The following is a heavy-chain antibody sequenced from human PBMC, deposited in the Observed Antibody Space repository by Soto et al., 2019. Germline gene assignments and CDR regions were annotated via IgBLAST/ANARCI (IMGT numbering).Heavy chain of an antibody. Sequence: ASVKVSCKASGYSFIGYYIHWVRQAPGQGLEWLGWINFNTDGTNSAQQFQGRVTMTRDTSISTAYLELSSLRSDDTAVYYCARSHWQSDYLEGFDFWGQGTQVTVSS. CDR1: GYSFIGYY. J-gene: IGHJ4*02. CDR3: ARSHWQSDYLEGFDF. CDR2: INFNTDGT. D-gene: IGHD1-1*01. V-gene: IGHV1-2*02.